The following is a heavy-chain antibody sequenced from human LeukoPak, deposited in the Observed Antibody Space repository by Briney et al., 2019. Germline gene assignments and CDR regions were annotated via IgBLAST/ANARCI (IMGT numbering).Heavy chain of an antibody. CDR1: GGSFSGYF. CDR2: INHSGST. Sequence: SETLSLTCAVYGGSFSGYFWSWIRQPPGKGLEWIGEINHSGSTDYNPSLKSRVTMSLDTSKNQFSLNLSSVTAADTAVYYCARAVITFGGAVAKGFDCWGQGTLVTVSS. J-gene: IGHJ4*02. D-gene: IGHD3-16*01. V-gene: IGHV4-34*10. CDR3: ARAVITFGGAVAKGFDC.